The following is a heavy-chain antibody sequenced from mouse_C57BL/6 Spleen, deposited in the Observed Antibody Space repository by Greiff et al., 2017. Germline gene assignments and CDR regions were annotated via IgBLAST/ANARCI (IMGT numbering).Heavy chain of an antibody. J-gene: IGHJ4*01. CDR1: GFTFSDFY. CDR2: SRNKANDYTT. CDR3: ARAHDGYYCYYAMDY. D-gene: IGHD2-3*01. V-gene: IGHV7-1*01. Sequence: EVMLVESGGGLVQSGRSLRLSCATSGFTFSDFYMEWVRQAPGKGLEWIAASRNKANDYTTEYSASVKGRFIVSRDTSQSILYLQMNALRAEDTAIYYCARAHDGYYCYYAMDYWGQGTSVTVSS.